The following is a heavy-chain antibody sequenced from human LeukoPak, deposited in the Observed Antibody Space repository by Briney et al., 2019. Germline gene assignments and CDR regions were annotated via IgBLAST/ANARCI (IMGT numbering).Heavy chain of an antibody. CDR1: GYTFTSYG. V-gene: IGHV1-18*01. CDR2: ISAYNGNT. CDR3: ARDFDQYSGRFGGFGHDF. D-gene: IGHD1-26*01. Sequence: ASVKVSCKASGYTFTSYGTNWVRQAPGQGLEWMGWISAYNGNTSYAQRLQGRVTMTTDTSTSTAYMELRSLRSDDTAVYYCARDFDQYSGRFGGFGHDFWGQGTLVTVSS. J-gene: IGHJ4*02.